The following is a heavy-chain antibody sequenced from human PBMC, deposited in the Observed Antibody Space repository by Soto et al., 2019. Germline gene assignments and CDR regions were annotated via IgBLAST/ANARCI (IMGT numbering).Heavy chain of an antibody. J-gene: IGHJ4*02. Sequence: QVQLQESGPGLVKPSQTLSLTCTVSGASISSGRSYWSWIRPHPGKGLEWIGYMFYSGSTYYHPSLNSRVNISADTSKNQFSLRLTSLPPADTAMYYCARDNGYGHLDSWGQGTLVTVSA. D-gene: IGHD5-12*01. CDR1: GASISSGRSY. V-gene: IGHV4-31*03. CDR2: MFYSGST. CDR3: ARDNGYGHLDS.